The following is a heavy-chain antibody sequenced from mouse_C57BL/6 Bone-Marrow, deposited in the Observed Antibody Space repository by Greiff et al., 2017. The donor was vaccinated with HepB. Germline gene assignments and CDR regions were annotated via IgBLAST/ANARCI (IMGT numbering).Heavy chain of an antibody. CDR2: INPNNGGT. D-gene: IGHD2-5*01. Sequence: VQLQQSGPELVKPGASVKIPCKASGYTFTDYNMDWVKQSHGKSLEWIGDINPNNGGTIYNQKFKGKATLTVDKSSSTAYMELRSLTSEDTAVDYCARKLSNHWYFDVWGTGTTVTVSS. J-gene: IGHJ1*03. CDR1: GYTFTDYN. CDR3: ARKLSNHWYFDV. V-gene: IGHV1-18*01.